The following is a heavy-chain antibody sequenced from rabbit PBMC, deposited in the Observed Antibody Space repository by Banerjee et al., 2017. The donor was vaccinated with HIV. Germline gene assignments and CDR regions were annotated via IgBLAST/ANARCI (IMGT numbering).Heavy chain of an antibody. V-gene: IGHV1S47*01. CDR1: GFDISSSYW. D-gene: IGHD1-1*01. Sequence: QEQLKETGGGLVQPGGSLTLSCKASGFDISSSYWMSWVRQAPGKGLEWIGSIYTGDGSTYYASWVNGRFTITSNTNQNTVTLQMTSLTAADTATYFCASGDSGYYYAFKLWGQGTLVTVS. CDR3: ASGDSGYYYAFKL. CDR2: IYTGDGST. J-gene: IGHJ4*01.